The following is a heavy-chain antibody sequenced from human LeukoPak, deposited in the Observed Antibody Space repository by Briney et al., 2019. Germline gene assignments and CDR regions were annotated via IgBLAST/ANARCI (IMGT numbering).Heavy chain of an antibody. Sequence: ASVKVSCKASGYTFTGYYMHWVRQAPGQGLEWMGWINPNSGGTNYAQKFQGRVTMTRDTSVSTVYMELTRLRSDDTAVYYCARDLRMAAIIDHTQQWGQGTLVTVSS. V-gene: IGHV1-2*02. CDR3: ARDLRMAAIIDHTQQ. CDR2: INPNSGGT. D-gene: IGHD5-24*01. CDR1: GYTFTGYY. J-gene: IGHJ1*01.